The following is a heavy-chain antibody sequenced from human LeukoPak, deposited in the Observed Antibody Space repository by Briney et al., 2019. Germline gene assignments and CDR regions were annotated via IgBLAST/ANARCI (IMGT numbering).Heavy chain of an antibody. Sequence: PSETLSLTCTVSGGSISSGSYYWSWIRQPAGKGLEWIGRIYTSGSTNYNPSLKSRVTISVDTSKNQFSLKLSSVTAADTAVYYCARDLWFGELAGYWGQGTLVTVSS. J-gene: IGHJ4*02. CDR1: GGSISSGSYY. CDR2: IYTSGST. CDR3: ARDLWFGELAGY. D-gene: IGHD3-10*01. V-gene: IGHV4-61*02.